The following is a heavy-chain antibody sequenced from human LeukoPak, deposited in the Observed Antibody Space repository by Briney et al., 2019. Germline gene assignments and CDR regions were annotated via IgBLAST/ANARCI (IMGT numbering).Heavy chain of an antibody. J-gene: IGHJ5*02. Sequence: ASVKVSCKASGYTFTGYHIHWVRQAPGQGLEWMGWINPNSGGTNYAQKFQGRVTMTRDTSISTAYMELSRRRSDDTAVYYCARGHRVRGVLGWFDPRGQGTLVTVSS. CDR3: ARGHRVRGVLGWFDP. D-gene: IGHD3-10*01. CDR1: GYTFTGYH. CDR2: INPNSGGT. V-gene: IGHV1-2*02.